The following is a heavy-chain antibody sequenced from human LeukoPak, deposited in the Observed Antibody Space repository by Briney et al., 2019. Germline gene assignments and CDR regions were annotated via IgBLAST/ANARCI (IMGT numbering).Heavy chain of an antibody. J-gene: IGHJ6*03. CDR2: ISSSSSYI. CDR3: ARDYYGSGWYYYMDV. CDR1: GFTFSSYS. D-gene: IGHD3-10*01. Sequence: PGGSLRLSCAASGFTFSSYSMNWVRQAPGKGLEWVSSISSSSSYIYYADSVKGRFTISRDNAKNSLYLQMNSLRAEDTAVYYCARDYYGSGWYYYMDVWGKGTTVTVSS. V-gene: IGHV3-21*01.